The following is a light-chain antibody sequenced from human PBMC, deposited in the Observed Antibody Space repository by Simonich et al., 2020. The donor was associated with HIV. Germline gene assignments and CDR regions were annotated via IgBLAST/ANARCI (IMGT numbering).Light chain of an antibody. CDR1: QSISSW. J-gene: IGKJ3*01. Sequence: DIQLTQSPSTLSASVGDRVTITCRASQSISSWLAWYQQKPGKAPTLLIYKASSLESGVPSRFSGSGSGTEFTHTISSLQPDDFATYYCQQYNSYPFTFGPGTKVDIK. CDR3: QQYNSYPFT. V-gene: IGKV1-5*03. CDR2: KAS.